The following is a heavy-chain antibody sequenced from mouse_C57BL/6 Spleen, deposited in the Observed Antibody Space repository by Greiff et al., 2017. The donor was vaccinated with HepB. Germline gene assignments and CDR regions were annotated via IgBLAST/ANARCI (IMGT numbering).Heavy chain of an antibody. J-gene: IGHJ2*01. V-gene: IGHV1-50*01. Sequence: QVQLQQPGAELVKPGASVKLSCKASGYTFTSYWMQWVKQRPGQGREWIGEIDPSDSYTNYNQKFKGKATLTVDTSSSTAYMQLSSLTSEDSAVYYCARSGTVVADFDYWGQGTTLTVSS. CDR2: IDPSDSYT. CDR3: ARSGTVVADFDY. CDR1: GYTFTSYW. D-gene: IGHD1-1*01.